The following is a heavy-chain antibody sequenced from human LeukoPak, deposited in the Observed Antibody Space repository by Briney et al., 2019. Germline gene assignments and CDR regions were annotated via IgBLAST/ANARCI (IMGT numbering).Heavy chain of an antibody. J-gene: IGHJ4*02. CDR1: GFTFSNYE. CDR3: SRGYRYGYDY. D-gene: IGHD5-18*01. CDR2: ISSSGDRI. Sequence: PGGSLRLSCAASGFTFSNYEINWVRQAPGKGLEWISYISSSGDRIYYADSVKGRFTISRDNAKNSLYMQMNSLRAEDTGVYYCSRGYRYGYDYWGQGTLVTVS. V-gene: IGHV3-48*03.